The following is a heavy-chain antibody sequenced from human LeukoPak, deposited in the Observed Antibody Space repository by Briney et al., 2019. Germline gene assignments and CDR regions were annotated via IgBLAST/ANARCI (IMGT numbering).Heavy chain of an antibody. V-gene: IGHV4-34*01. J-gene: IGHJ4*02. D-gene: IGHD3-22*01. CDR2: INHSGST. CDR3: ARGSGSSGYKDYFDY. CDR1: GGSISSYY. Sequence: PSETLSLTCTVSGGSISSYYWSWIRQPPGKGLEWIGEINHSGSTNYNPSLKSRVTISVDTSKNQFSLKLSSVTAADTAVYYCARGSGSSGYKDYFDYWGQGTLVTVSS.